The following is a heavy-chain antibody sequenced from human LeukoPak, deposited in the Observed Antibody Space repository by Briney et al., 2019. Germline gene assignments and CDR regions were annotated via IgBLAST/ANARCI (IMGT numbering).Heavy chain of an antibody. CDR1: GFTFSSYG. V-gene: IGHV3-30*18. CDR3: AKDYDSSGYWPGGYFDY. D-gene: IGHD3-22*01. J-gene: IGHJ4*02. Sequence: GGSLRLSCAASGFTFSSYGMHWVRQAPGKGLEWVAVISYDGSNKYYADSVKGRFTISRDNSKNTLYLQMNSLRAEDTAVYYCAKDYDSSGYWPGGYFDYWGQGTLVTVSS. CDR2: ISYDGSNK.